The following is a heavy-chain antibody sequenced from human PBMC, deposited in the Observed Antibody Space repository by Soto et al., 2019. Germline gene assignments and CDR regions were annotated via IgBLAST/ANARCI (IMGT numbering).Heavy chain of an antibody. CDR1: GFTFRNYW. D-gene: IGHD3-10*01. Sequence: EAQLVQSGGGLVQPGGSMRLSCEASGFTFRNYWMPGVPKAPGRGLEWVSSIKTDGSFTPYAGSVKGRFTISRDNAKNTVYLQMNSLRAEDTAVYYCARDEGVPMVRGFDNWGQGILVAVSS. V-gene: IGHV3-74*03. CDR2: IKTDGSFT. CDR3: ARDEGVPMVRGFDN. J-gene: IGHJ4*02.